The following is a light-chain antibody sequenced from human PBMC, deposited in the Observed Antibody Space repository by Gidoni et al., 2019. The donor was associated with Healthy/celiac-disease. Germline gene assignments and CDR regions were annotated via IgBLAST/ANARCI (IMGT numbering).Light chain of an antibody. CDR1: QSISCSY. CDR2: GGS. CDR3: QQYGSSPKT. Sequence: EIVLTQTPGTLSLSPGERAPLSCSASQSISCSYLAWYQQKPGQAPKLLMYGGSSRATGIPDRFSVSGSGTEFTLTISRLEPEDFAVYYCQQYGSSPKTFGQGTKVEIK. V-gene: IGKV3-20*01. J-gene: IGKJ1*01.